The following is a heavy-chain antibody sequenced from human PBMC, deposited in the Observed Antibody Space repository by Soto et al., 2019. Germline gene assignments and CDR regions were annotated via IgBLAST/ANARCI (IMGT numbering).Heavy chain of an antibody. Sequence: DVQLVESGGGLVQSGGSLRLSCVASGFTFSRYRMTWVRQAPGKGLEWVSSASPSGDMTYYADSVRGRFTISRDNSRNLLVLQMSRVRGEETGTYFFGKDPHPPGVEIDYWGQGTLVTVSS. V-gene: IGHV3-23*04. CDR3: GKDPHPPGVEIDY. J-gene: IGHJ4*02. CDR2: ASPSGDMT. D-gene: IGHD3-10*01. CDR1: GFTFSRYR.